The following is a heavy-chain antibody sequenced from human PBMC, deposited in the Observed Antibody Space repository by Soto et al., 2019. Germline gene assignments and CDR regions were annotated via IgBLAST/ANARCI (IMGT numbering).Heavy chain of an antibody. V-gene: IGHV3-23*01. CDR2: ISGGGVT. CDR1: GFTLSSYA. CDR3: AKWHTYNYDSLAYSGFDC. D-gene: IGHD3-22*01. Sequence: PGVSHRHSYAASGFTLSSYAMTWVRQAPGKGLEWVSAISGGGVTYYADSVKGRFTISRDNFKNTLYLQMHSLRAEDTAAYYCAKWHTYNYDSLAYSGFDCWGQGTQVTVSS. J-gene: IGHJ4*02.